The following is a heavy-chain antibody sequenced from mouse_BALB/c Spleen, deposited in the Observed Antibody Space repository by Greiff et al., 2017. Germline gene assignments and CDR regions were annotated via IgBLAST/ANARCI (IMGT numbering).Heavy chain of an antibody. V-gene: IGHV3-8*02. CDR1: GDSITSGY. J-gene: IGHJ4*01. CDR2: ISYSGST. D-gene: IGHD2-3*01. Sequence: EVKLMESGPSLVKPSQTLSLTCSVTGDSITSGYWNWIRKFPGNKLEYMGYISYSGSTYYNPSLKSRISITRDTSKNQYYLQLNSVTTEDTATYYCARGDGYLYAMDYWGQGTSVTVSS. CDR3: ARGDGYLYAMDY.